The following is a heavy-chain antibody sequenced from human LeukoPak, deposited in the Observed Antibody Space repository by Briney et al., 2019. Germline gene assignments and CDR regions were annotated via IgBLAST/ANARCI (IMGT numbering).Heavy chain of an antibody. V-gene: IGHV1-2*02. CDR1: GYTFTGYY. CDR3: ARDKGSYGSGSPLYYFDY. Sequence: GASVKVSCKASGYTFTGYYMHWVRQAPGQGLEWMGWINPNSGGTNYAQKFQGRVTMTRDMSTSTVYMELSSLRSEDTAVYYCARDKGSYGSGSPLYYFDYWGQGTLVTVSS. J-gene: IGHJ4*02. CDR2: INPNSGGT. D-gene: IGHD3-10*01.